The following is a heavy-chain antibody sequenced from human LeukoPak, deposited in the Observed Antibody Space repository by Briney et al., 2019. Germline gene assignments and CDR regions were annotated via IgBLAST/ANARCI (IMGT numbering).Heavy chain of an antibody. D-gene: IGHD2-8*02. Sequence: GGSLRLSCAGSGFQFNTYWISWIRQAPGKGLQWLGNIKEDGSETYYVGSLKGRLTISRDNAKNSSFLEMSSLGVEDTAVYYCARDVGRFCTRGRCFSDAWGQGTLVTVSS. CDR2: IKEDGSET. J-gene: IGHJ5*02. CDR1: GFQFNTYW. V-gene: IGHV3-7*05. CDR3: ARDVGRFCTRGRCFSDA.